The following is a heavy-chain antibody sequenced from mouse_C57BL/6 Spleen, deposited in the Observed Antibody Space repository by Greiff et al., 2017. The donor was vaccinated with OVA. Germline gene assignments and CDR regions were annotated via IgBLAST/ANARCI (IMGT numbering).Heavy chain of an antibody. CDR1: GYTFTDYY. Sequence: EVQLQQSGPELVKPGASVKISCKASGYTFTDYYMNWVKQSHGKSLEWIGDINPNNGGTSYNQKFKGKATLTVDKSSSTAYMELRSLTSEDSAVYDCARVMMVYYFDYWGQGTTLTVSS. CDR2: INPNNGGT. CDR3: ARVMMVYYFDY. V-gene: IGHV1-26*01. J-gene: IGHJ2*01. D-gene: IGHD2-3*01.